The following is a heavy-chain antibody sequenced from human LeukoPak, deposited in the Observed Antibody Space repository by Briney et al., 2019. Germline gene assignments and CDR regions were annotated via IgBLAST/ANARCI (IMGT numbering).Heavy chain of an antibody. CDR1: GFTFSSYG. CDR2: INRDGSST. D-gene: IGHD3-22*01. Sequence: GGSLRLSCAASGFTFSSYGMSWVRQAPGKGLVWVSHINRDGSSTKYADSVKGRFTISRDNAKNTLYLQMNSLRAEDTAVYYCARDVGVNINWFDPWGQGTLVTVSS. J-gene: IGHJ5*02. CDR3: ARDVGVNINWFDP. V-gene: IGHV3-74*03.